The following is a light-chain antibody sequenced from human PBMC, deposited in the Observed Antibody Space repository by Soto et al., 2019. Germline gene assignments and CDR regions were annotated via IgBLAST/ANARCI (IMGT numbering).Light chain of an antibody. V-gene: IGLV1-51*02. CDR3: GTWDSSLSVFYV. J-gene: IGLJ1*01. CDR1: SSNIGNNY. Sequence: QSVLTQLPSVSAAPGQKVTISCSGSSSNIGNNYVSWYQQLPGTAPKLLIYENNKRPSGIPDRFSGSKSGTSATLGITGLQTGDEADYYCGTWDSSLSVFYVFGTGTKVTVL. CDR2: ENN.